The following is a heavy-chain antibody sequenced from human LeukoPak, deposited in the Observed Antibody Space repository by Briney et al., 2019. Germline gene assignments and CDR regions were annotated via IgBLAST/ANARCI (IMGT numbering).Heavy chain of an antibody. D-gene: IGHD1-26*01. Sequence: GESLKITCKGSGYTFTTYWIGWVRQMPGKGLEWMGIIYPGNSDTRYSPSFQGQVTISADKSISTAYLQWSSLKASDTAMYYCATVGAQPDYAFDIWGQGTMVTVSS. CDR3: ATVGAQPDYAFDI. CDR2: IYPGNSDT. J-gene: IGHJ3*02. CDR1: GYTFTTYW. V-gene: IGHV5-51*01.